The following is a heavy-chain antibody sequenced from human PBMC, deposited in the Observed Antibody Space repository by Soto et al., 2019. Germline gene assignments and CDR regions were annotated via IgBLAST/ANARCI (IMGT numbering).Heavy chain of an antibody. Sequence: EVQLLESGGGLVQPGGSLRLSCAASGFTFSSYAMNWVRQAPGKGLQWVSVISGSGDSTYYADSVKGRFTISRDNSKNTLYLHMNSRSAEDTDVYYCARRNSGWYFDLWGRGTLVTVSS. D-gene: IGHD4-4*01. CDR2: ISGSGDST. CDR3: ARRNSGWYFDL. V-gene: IGHV3-23*01. J-gene: IGHJ2*01. CDR1: GFTFSSYA.